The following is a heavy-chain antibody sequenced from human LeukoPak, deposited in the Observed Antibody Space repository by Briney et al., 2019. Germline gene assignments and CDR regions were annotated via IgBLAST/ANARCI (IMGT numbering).Heavy chain of an antibody. V-gene: IGHV4-59*01. D-gene: IGHD6-13*01. CDR3: AREGIAAAGVTLDYYYGMDV. Sequence: SEILSLTCTVSGGSISSYYWSWIRQPPGKGLEWIGYIYYSGSTNYNPSLKSRVTISVDTSKNQFSLKLSSVTAADTAVYYCAREGIAAAGVTLDYYYGMDVWGKGTTVTVSS. CDR2: IYYSGST. CDR1: GGSISSYY. J-gene: IGHJ6*04.